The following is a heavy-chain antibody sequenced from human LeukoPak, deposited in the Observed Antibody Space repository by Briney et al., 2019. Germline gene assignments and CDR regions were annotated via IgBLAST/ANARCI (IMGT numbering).Heavy chain of an antibody. V-gene: IGHV4-31*03. CDR1: GGSISSGTYY. CDR2: IYYSGST. D-gene: IGHD3-22*01. Sequence: SETLSLTCTVSGGSISSGTYYWSWIRQHPGKGLEWVGYIYYSGSTSYNPSLKSRVTISVDTSKNQFSLKLSSVTAAGTAVYYCARAYDSSGYYLDYWGQGTLVTVTS. J-gene: IGHJ4*02. CDR3: ARAYDSSGYYLDY.